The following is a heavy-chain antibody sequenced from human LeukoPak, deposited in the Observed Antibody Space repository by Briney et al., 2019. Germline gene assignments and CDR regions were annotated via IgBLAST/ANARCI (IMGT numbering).Heavy chain of an antibody. D-gene: IGHD5-18*01. Sequence: GGSLRLSCAASGFTFSTYTMNWVRQAPGKGLEWVANIKQDGSEKYYVDSVKGRFAISRDNAKNSVYLQMNGLRAEDTAVYYCARENTAVPGGDCWGQGTLVTVSS. CDR1: GFTFSTYT. V-gene: IGHV3-7*01. CDR3: ARENTAVPGGDC. J-gene: IGHJ4*02. CDR2: IKQDGSEK.